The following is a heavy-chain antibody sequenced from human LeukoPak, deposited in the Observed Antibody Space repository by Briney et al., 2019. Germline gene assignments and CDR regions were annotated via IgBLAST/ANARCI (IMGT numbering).Heavy chain of an antibody. CDR1: GGSISSGGYS. CDR3: ARSLYGDSDGPYYFDY. CDR2: IYSGGNT. J-gene: IGHJ4*02. V-gene: IGHV3-66*01. D-gene: IGHD4-17*01. Sequence: ETLSLTCAVSGGSISSGGYSWSWVRQAPGKGLEWVSVIYSGGNTYYADSVKDRFTMSRDNSKNTLYLQMKSLRAEDTAVYYCARSLYGDSDGPYYFDYWGQGTLVTVSS.